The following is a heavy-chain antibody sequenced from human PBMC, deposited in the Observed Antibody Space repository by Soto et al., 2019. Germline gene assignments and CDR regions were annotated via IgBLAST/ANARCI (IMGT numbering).Heavy chain of an antibody. Sequence: QVQLVQSGAEVKKPGSSVKVSCKASGGTFSSYTISWVRQAPGQGLEWMGRIIPILGIANYAQKFQGRVTITADKSTSTAYMELSSLRSEDTAVYYCAREWRWLQFGYFDYWGQGTLVTVSS. D-gene: IGHD5-12*01. V-gene: IGHV1-69*08. J-gene: IGHJ4*02. CDR2: IIPILGIA. CDR1: GGTFSSYT. CDR3: AREWRWLQFGYFDY.